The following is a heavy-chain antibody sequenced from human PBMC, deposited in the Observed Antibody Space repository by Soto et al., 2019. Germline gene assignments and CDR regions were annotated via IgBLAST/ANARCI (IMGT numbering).Heavy chain of an antibody. CDR1: GYTFTNYY. CDR3: ARDNSAANGVLDH. CDR2: INPSARSA. V-gene: IGHV1-46*04. J-gene: IGHJ4*02. Sequence: ASVKVSCKASGYTFTNYYLHWVRQAPGQWLEWVGMINPSARSASYAQKLRGRLTMDRDTSTTTVYMELSRLTFEDTAVYFCARDNSAANGVLDHWGQGTLVTVSS. D-gene: IGHD1-1*01.